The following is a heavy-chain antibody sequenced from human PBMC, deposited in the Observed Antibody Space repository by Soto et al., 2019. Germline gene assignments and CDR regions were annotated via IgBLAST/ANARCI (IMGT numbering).Heavy chain of an antibody. CDR3: ARSPPVDTAMVGYYYMDV. D-gene: IGHD5-18*01. Sequence: GESLKISCKGSGYSFTSYWIGWVRQMPGKGLEWMGIIYPGDSDTRYSPSFQGQVTISADKSISTAYLQWSSLKASDTAMYYCARSPPVDTAMVGYYYMDVWGKGTTVTVSS. CDR2: IYPGDSDT. CDR1: GYSFTSYW. J-gene: IGHJ6*03. V-gene: IGHV5-51*01.